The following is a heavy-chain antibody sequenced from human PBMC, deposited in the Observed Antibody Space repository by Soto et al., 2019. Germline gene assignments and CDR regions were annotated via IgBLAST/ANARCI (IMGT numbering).Heavy chain of an antibody. Sequence: QVQLMQSGAEMKKPGASVKVSCKASGYTFTGYFMHWVRQAPGQGLEWMGWINTNSGATKYAHKFQGRGTMPRDTSISTAYMELSGLTSDDTAVYFCARGGGTILAPLPWGQGTLVTVSS. V-gene: IGHV1-2*02. D-gene: IGHD3-3*01. CDR1: GYTFTGYF. J-gene: IGHJ5*02. CDR2: INTNSGAT. CDR3: ARGGGTILAPLP.